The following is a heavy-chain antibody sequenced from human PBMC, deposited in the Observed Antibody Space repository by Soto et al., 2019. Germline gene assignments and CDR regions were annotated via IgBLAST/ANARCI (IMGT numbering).Heavy chain of an antibody. CDR3: ARDDCRGGSCYYDY. J-gene: IGHJ4*02. D-gene: IGHD2-15*01. V-gene: IGHV1-18*01. Sequence: ASVKVSCKASGYTFTGYGISWVRQAPGQGLEWMGWISAYNGNTDYAQKLQGRATMTTDTSTSTAYMELRSLRFDDTAVYYCARDDCRGGSCYYDYWGQGTLVTVSS. CDR1: GYTFTGYG. CDR2: ISAYNGNT.